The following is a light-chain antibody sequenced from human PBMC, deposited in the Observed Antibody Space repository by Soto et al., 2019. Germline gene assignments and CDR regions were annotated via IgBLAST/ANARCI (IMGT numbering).Light chain of an antibody. CDR1: SSDVGGYNY. CDR2: DVS. CDR3: SSFRSGSTL. V-gene: IGLV2-11*01. J-gene: IGLJ1*01. Sequence: QSALTQPRSVSGSPGQSVTISCTGTSSDVGGYNYVSWYQQHPGKAPKLMIYDVSKRPSGVPDRFSGSKSGNTASLTISGLQPEDEADYYCSSFRSGSTLFGTGTKLTVL.